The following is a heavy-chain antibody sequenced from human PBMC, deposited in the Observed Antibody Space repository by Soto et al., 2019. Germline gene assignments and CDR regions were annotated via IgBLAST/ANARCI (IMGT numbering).Heavy chain of an antibody. Sequence: QVQLQESGPGLVKPSQTLSLTCTVSGVSISSGGHYWTWIRQHPGKGLEWIGYVYYRGSTYYNPSLKSRVTIAVDASKNQFPLNLSSVTAADTAVYYCARVHSSNWYYFDYWGQGTLVTVSS. J-gene: IGHJ4*02. CDR2: VYYRGST. D-gene: IGHD6-13*01. CDR3: ARVHSSNWYYFDY. CDR1: GVSISSGGHY. V-gene: IGHV4-31*03.